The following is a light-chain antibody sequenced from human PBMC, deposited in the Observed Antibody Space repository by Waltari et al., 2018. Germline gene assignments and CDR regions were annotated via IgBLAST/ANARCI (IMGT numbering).Light chain of an antibody. Sequence: SYEVTQPPSVSVSPGQTASITCSGDKLGHKYASWYQQKPGQSPVMVIYQDIKRPSGLPERFSGSHSGNTATLTISGTQAMDEADYYCQTWDSSTAYWVFGGGTKLTVL. CDR2: QDI. J-gene: IGLJ3*02. V-gene: IGLV3-1*01. CDR3: QTWDSSTAYWV. CDR1: KLGHKY.